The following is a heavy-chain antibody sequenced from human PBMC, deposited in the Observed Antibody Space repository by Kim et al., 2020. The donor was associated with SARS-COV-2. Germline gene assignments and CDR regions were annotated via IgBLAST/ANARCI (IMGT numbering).Heavy chain of an antibody. D-gene: IGHD6-13*01. CDR1: GYTFTSYG. Sequence: ASVKVSCKASGYTFTSYGISWVRQAPGQGLEWMGWISAYNGNTNYAQKLQGRVTMTTDTSTSTAYMELRSLRSDDTAVYYCARVQLDPRDLYYYYYYMDVWGKGTTVTVSS. CDR3: ARVQLDPRDLYYYYYYMDV. J-gene: IGHJ6*03. V-gene: IGHV1-18*01. CDR2: ISAYNGNT.